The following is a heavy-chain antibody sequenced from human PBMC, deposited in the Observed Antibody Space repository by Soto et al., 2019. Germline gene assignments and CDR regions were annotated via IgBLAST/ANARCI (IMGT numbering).Heavy chain of an antibody. CDR2: TYYRSKWYN. CDR1: GDSVSSNSAA. Sequence: SQTLSLTCAISGDSVSSNSAAWNWIRQSPSRGLEWLGRTYYRSKWYNDYAVSVKSRITINPDTSKNQFSLQLNSVTPEDTAVYYCARGIAAAGSFGAYYYGMDVWGQGTTVTVSS. V-gene: IGHV6-1*01. CDR3: ARGIAAAGSFGAYYYGMDV. D-gene: IGHD6-13*01. J-gene: IGHJ6*02.